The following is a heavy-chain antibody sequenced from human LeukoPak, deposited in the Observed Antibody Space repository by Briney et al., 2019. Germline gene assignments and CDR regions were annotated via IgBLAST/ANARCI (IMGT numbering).Heavy chain of an antibody. CDR1: RGSVSSNSVT. V-gene: IGHV6-1*01. Sequence: KTSQTLSLTCAISRGSVSSNSVTWNWIRQSPSRGLEWLGRTYYRSTWYNDYAVSVRGRITVNPDTSKNQFSLHLNSVTPEDTAVYYCARRLTQYDCFDPWGQGILVTVSS. CDR3: ARRLTQYDCFDP. CDR2: TYYRSTWYN. D-gene: IGHD2-2*01. J-gene: IGHJ5*02.